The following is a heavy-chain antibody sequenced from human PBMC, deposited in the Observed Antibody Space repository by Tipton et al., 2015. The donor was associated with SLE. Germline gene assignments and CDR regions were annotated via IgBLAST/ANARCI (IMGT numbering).Heavy chain of an antibody. CDR1: GFTLSNYW. Sequence: GSLRLSCVGSGFTLSNYWMSWVRQAPGRGLEWVANIKHDGSRKYYVDSVRGRFTISRDNAKNSLYLQMNSLRAEDTAVYYCARGDRNSGDCWGQGNLVTVSS. J-gene: IGHJ4*02. V-gene: IGHV3-7*04. D-gene: IGHD1/OR15-1a*01. CDR3: ARGDRNSGDC. CDR2: IKHDGSRK.